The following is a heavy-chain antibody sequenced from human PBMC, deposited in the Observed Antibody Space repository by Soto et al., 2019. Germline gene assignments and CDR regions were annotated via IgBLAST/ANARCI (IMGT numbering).Heavy chain of an antibody. Sequence: QVQLVQSGAEVKKPGSSVKVSCKASGGTFSSYAISWVRQAPGQGLEWMGWIIPIFVTANYAQKFQGRVTITADESTSTAYMELSSLRSEDTAVYYCARYRGPGYCSGGSCSPLSNSGMDVWGQGTTVTVSS. V-gene: IGHV1-69*01. CDR1: GGTFSSYA. D-gene: IGHD2-15*01. CDR2: IIPIFVTA. J-gene: IGHJ6*02. CDR3: ARYRGPGYCSGGSCSPLSNSGMDV.